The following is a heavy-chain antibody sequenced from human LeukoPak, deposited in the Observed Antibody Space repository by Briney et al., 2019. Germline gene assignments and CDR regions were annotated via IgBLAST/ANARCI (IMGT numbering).Heavy chain of an antibody. D-gene: IGHD1-26*01. V-gene: IGHV1-18*01. CDR1: GYTFTSYG. CDR3: ARDLSSGSQRGSYYGMDV. CDR2: ISAYNGNT. Sequence: ASVKVSCKASGYTFTSYGISWVRQAPGQGLEWMGWISAYNGNTNYAQKLQGRVTMTTDTSTSTAYMELRSPRSDDTAVYYCARDLSSGSQRGSYYGMDVWGQGTTVTVSS. J-gene: IGHJ6*02.